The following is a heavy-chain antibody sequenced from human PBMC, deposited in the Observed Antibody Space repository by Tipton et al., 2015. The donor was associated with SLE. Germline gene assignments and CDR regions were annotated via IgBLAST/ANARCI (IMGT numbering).Heavy chain of an antibody. D-gene: IGHD3-22*01. CDR1: GDSINSDY. CDR2: ISFSGTT. CDR3: VKELYDGSGYVNWFDP. J-gene: IGHJ5*02. V-gene: IGHV4-59*01. Sequence: GLVKPSETLSLTCTVSGDSINSDYWSWIRQSPGKGLEWIGYISFSGTTKYSPSLRSRVTMSADTSKKQFSLNLTSVTAADTAVYYCVKELYDGSGYVNWFDPWGQGTLITVS.